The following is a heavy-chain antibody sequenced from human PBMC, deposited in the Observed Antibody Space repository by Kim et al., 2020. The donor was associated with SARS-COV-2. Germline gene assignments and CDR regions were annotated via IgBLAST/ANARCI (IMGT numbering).Heavy chain of an antibody. CDR1: GYTFTSYY. Sequence: ASVKVSCKASGYTFTSYYMHWVRQAPGQGLEWMGIINPSGGSTSYAQKFQGRVTMTRDTSTSTVYMELSSLRSEDTAVYYCARDKGGIAAATSNMDVWGQGTTVTVSS. CDR3: ARDKGGIAAATSNMDV. J-gene: IGHJ6*02. V-gene: IGHV1-46*01. CDR2: INPSGGST. D-gene: IGHD6-13*01.